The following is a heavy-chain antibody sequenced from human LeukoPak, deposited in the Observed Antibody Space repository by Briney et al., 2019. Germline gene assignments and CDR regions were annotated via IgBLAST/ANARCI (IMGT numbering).Heavy chain of an antibody. V-gene: IGHV3-23*01. Sequence: GGSLRLSCAASGFTFSSNAMSWVRQAPGKGLEWVSGISYSGGSTYYADSVKGRFTISRDNSKNTLYLQMNSLRADDTAVYYCARESSSWYYFDYWGQGTLVTVSS. CDR3: ARESSSWYYFDY. D-gene: IGHD6-13*01. CDR1: GFTFSSNA. CDR2: ISYSGGST. J-gene: IGHJ4*02.